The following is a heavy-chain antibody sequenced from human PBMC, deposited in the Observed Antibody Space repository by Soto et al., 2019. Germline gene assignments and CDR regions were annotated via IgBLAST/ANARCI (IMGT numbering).Heavy chain of an antibody. V-gene: IGHV3-33*01. J-gene: IGHJ6*02. CDR1: GFTFSSYG. Sequence: QVQLVESGGGVVQPGRSLRLSCAASGFTFSSYGMHWVRQAPGKGLEWVAVIWYDGSNKYYADSVKGRFTISRDNSKNTLYLQMNSRRAEDKAVYYCARAPYSYGRLYYYYYYGMDVWGQGTTVTVSS. CDR2: IWYDGSNK. D-gene: IGHD5-18*01. CDR3: ARAPYSYGRLYYYYYYGMDV.